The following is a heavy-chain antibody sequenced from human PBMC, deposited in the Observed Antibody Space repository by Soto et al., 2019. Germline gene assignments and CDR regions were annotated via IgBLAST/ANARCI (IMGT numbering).Heavy chain of an antibody. V-gene: IGHV3-48*02. CDR3: ARDTYYDFWSGYSDFDY. D-gene: IGHD3-3*01. Sequence: GGSLRLSCAASGFTFSSYSMNWVRQAPGKGLEWVSYISSSSSTIYYADSVKGRFTISRDNAKNSLYLQMNSLRDEDTAVYYCARDTYYDFWSGYSDFDYWGQGTLVTVSS. CDR1: GFTFSSYS. J-gene: IGHJ4*02. CDR2: ISSSSSTI.